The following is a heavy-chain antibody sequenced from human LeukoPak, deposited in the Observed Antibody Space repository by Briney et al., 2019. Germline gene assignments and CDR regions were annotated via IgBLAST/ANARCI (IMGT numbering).Heavy chain of an antibody. CDR3: ARRDYYGSGSYYNPNNWFDP. V-gene: IGHV4-39*01. Sequence: SETLSLTCTVSGGSISSSSYYWGWIRQPPGKGLEWIGIIYYDGSTYYNPSLKSRVTISVDTSKNQFSLRLSSVIAADTAVYYCARRDYYGSGSYYNPNNWFDPWGQGTLVTVSS. CDR2: IYYDGST. CDR1: GGSISSSSYY. D-gene: IGHD3-10*01. J-gene: IGHJ5*02.